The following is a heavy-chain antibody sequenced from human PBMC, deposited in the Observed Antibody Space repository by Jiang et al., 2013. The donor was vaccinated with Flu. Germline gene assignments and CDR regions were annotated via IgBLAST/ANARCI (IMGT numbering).Heavy chain of an antibody. CDR2: IFYTGST. CDR1: SISSYY. CDR3: ARSSGSSWYVEWFDR. Sequence: SISSYYWRLDPAAPRKGLEWIGYIFYTGSTDYNPSLESRVTISVDTSKNQFSLKLSSVTAADTAVYYCARSSGSSWYVEWFDRWGQGTLVTVSS. D-gene: IGHD6-13*01. J-gene: IGHJ5*02. V-gene: IGHV4-59*01.